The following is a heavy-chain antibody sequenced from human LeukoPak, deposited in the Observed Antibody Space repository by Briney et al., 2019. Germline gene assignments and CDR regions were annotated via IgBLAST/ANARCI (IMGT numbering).Heavy chain of an antibody. CDR3: ARDPRSGWSADY. Sequence: GASVKVSCKASGGTFSSYAISWVRQAPGQGLEWMGRIIPILGIANYAQKFQGRVTITADKSTSTAYMELSSLRSEDTAVYYCARDPRSGWSADYWGQGTLVTVSS. J-gene: IGHJ4*02. V-gene: IGHV1-69*04. CDR2: IIPILGIA. CDR1: GGTFSSYA. D-gene: IGHD6-19*01.